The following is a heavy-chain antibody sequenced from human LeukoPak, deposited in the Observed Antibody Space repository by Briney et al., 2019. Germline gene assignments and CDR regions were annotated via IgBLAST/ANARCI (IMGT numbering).Heavy chain of an antibody. CDR1: GFTFSSYS. J-gene: IGHJ5*02. D-gene: IGHD3-3*01. CDR3: ARDSSTITIFGVVELDP. CDR2: ISSSSSYI. V-gene: IGHV3-21*01. Sequence: TGGSLRLSCAASGFTFSSYSMNWVRQAPGKGLEWVSSISSSSSYIYYADSVKGRFTISRDNAKNSLYLQMNSLRAEDTAVYYCARDSSTITIFGVVELDPWGQGTLVTVSS.